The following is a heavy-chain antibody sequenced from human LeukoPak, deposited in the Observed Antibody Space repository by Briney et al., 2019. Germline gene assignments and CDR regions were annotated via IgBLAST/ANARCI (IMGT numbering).Heavy chain of an antibody. CDR2: INHSGST. J-gene: IGHJ4*02. Sequence: SETLSLTCAVYGGSFSGYYWSWIRQPPGKGLEWIGEINHSGSTNYNPSLKSRVTISVDTSKNQFSLKLSSVTAADTAVYYCARNYVMYYFDYWGQGTLVTVSS. D-gene: IGHD3-10*02. CDR3: ARNYVMYYFDY. CDR1: GGSFSGYY. V-gene: IGHV4-34*01.